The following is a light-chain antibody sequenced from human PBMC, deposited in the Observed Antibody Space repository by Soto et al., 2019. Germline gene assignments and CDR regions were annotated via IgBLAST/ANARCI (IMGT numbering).Light chain of an antibody. CDR3: QQYNNWPLS. CDR2: GAS. V-gene: IGKV3-15*01. J-gene: IGKJ4*01. CDR1: QSVRSN. Sequence: EIVMTQSPATLSVSPGESATLSCRASQSVRSNLAWYQQKPGQAPRLLIYGASTRATGIPARFSGSGSGTEFTLTISSLQSEDFGVYYCQQYNNWPLSFGGGTKVDIK.